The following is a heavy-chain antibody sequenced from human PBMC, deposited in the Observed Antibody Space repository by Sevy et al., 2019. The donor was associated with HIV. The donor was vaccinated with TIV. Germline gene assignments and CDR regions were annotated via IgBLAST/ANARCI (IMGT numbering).Heavy chain of an antibody. CDR2: ISYDGSNK. CDR1: GFTFSSYG. Sequence: GGSLRLSCAASGFTFSSYGMHWVRQAPGKGLEWVAVISYDGSNKYYADSVKVRFTISRDNSKNTLYLQMNSLRAEDTAVYYSAKVLPRSSSWYYYYYGMDVWGQRTTVTVSS. V-gene: IGHV3-30*18. D-gene: IGHD6-13*01. CDR3: AKVLPRSSSWYYYYYGMDV. J-gene: IGHJ6*02.